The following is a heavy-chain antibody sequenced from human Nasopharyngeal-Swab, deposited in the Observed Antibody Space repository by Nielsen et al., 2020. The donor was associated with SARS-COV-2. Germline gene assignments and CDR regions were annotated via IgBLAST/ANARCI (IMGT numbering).Heavy chain of an antibody. D-gene: IGHD4-11*01. CDR2: INSDGSST. CDR3: ARGDYSNYVDYYYYYYMDV. V-gene: IGHV3-74*01. Sequence: GGSPRLSCAASGFTFSSYWMHWVRQAPGKGLVWVSRINSDGSSTSYADSVKGRFTISRDNAKNTLYLQMNSLRAEDTAVYYCARGDYSNYVDYYYYYYMDVWGKGTTVTVSS. CDR1: GFTFSSYW. J-gene: IGHJ6*03.